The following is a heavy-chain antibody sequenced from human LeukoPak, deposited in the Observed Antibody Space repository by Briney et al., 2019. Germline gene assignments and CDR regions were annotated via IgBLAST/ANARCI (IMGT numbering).Heavy chain of an antibody. V-gene: IGHV3-30*03. CDR3: ARGLRGSYAYYFDY. D-gene: IGHD1-26*01. J-gene: IGHJ4*02. CDR2: ISYDGSNK. CDR1: GFTFSSYG. Sequence: GGSLRLSCAASGFTFSSYGMHWVRQAPGKGLEYVAVISYDGSNKYYTDSVKGRFTISRDNAKNTLYLQMNSLRAEDTAVYYCARGLRGSYAYYFDYWGQGTLVTVSS.